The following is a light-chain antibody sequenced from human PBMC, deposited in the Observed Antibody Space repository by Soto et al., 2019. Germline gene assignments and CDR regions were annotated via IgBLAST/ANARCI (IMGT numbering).Light chain of an antibody. Sequence: DIQMTQSPSSLSASVGDTVTITCRASQSISVHLNWYQQKGGKVPKLLIYAASNLYSGVPSRFSGSGSETDFALTISSQQPEDFATYYCQQSYITPYTFGQGTRLEIK. CDR3: QQSYITPYT. CDR1: QSISVH. J-gene: IGKJ2*01. CDR2: AAS. V-gene: IGKV1-39*01.